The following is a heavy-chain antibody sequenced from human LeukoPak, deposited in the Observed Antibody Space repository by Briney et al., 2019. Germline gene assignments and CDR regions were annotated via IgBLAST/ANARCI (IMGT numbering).Heavy chain of an antibody. Sequence: SETLSLTCAVYGGSFSGYYWSWIRQPPGKGLEWIGETNHSGSTNYNPSLKSRVTISVDTSKNQFSLKLSSVTAADTAVYYCARPRGAAIFDYWGQGTLVTVSS. CDR3: ARPRGAAIFDY. D-gene: IGHD3-10*01. CDR1: GGSFSGYY. CDR2: TNHSGST. J-gene: IGHJ4*02. V-gene: IGHV4-34*01.